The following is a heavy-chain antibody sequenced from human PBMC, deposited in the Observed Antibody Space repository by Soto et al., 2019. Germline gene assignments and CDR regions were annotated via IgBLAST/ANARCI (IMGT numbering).Heavy chain of an antibody. V-gene: IGHV4-39*01. CDR3: ARALSGYDRDWFDP. J-gene: IGHJ5*02. D-gene: IGHD5-12*01. CDR1: GGSISSSSYY. CDR2: IYYSGST. Sequence: PSETLSLTCTVSGGSISSSSYYWGWIRQPPGKGLEWIGSIYYSGSTYYNPSLKSRVTISVDTSKNQFSLKLSSVTAADTAVYYCARALSGYDRDWFDPWGQGTLVTVSS.